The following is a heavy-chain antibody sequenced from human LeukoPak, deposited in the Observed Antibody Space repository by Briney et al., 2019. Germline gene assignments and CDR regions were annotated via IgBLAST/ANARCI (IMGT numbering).Heavy chain of an antibody. CDR2: IIPILGIA. CDR3: VVVVPAAPVHDAFDI. D-gene: IGHD2-2*01. CDR1: GGTFSSYT. J-gene: IGHJ3*02. V-gene: IGHV1-69*02. Sequence: ASVKVSCKVSGGTFSSYTISWVRQAPGQGLEWMGRIIPILGIANYAQKFQGRVTITADKSTSTAYMELSSLRSEDTAVYYCVVVVPAAPVHDAFDIWGQGTMVTVSS.